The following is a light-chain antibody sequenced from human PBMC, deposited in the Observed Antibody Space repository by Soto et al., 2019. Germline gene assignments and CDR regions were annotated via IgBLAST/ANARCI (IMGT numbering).Light chain of an antibody. J-gene: IGKJ5*01. Sequence: EIFLTQSPCTLSLSPVKRATLSCRAIQSVSSTYLAWYQQKPGQAPRLLIYGASSRATGIPDRFSGSGSGTDFTLTISRLEPEDFAVYYCQQYGSSPPITFGQGTRLVIK. V-gene: IGKV3-20*01. CDR2: GAS. CDR3: QQYGSSPPIT. CDR1: QSVSSTY.